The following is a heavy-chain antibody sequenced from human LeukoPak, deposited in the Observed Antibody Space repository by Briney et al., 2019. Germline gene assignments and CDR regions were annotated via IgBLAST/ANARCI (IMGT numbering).Heavy chain of an antibody. CDR2: VNPNSGGT. CDR1: GYTFTGYY. D-gene: IGHD3-3*01. Sequence: SVKVSCKASGYTFTGYYMHWVRQAPGQGLEWMGRVNPNSGGTNYAQKFQGRVTMTRDTSISTAYMELSRLRSDDTAVYYCATHYYDFWSGYFRPPGYYYYGMDVWGQGTTVTVSS. J-gene: IGHJ6*02. CDR3: ATHYYDFWSGYFRPPGYYYYGMDV. V-gene: IGHV1-2*06.